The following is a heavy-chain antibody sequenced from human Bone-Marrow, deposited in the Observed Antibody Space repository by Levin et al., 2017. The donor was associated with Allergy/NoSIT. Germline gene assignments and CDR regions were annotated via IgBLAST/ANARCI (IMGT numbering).Heavy chain of an antibody. CDR2: IFHSGMT. CDR3: ARDILPVGARPPDC. J-gene: IGHJ4*02. Sequence: KASETLSLTCVVSGGSISSANWWSWVRQPPGKGLEWIGEIFHSGMTRYSESLRSRVTISVDKSKNQFSLNLTSMTAADTAVYFCARDILPVGARPPDCWGQGILVTVSS. D-gene: IGHD1-26*01. CDR1: GGSISSANW. V-gene: IGHV4-4*02.